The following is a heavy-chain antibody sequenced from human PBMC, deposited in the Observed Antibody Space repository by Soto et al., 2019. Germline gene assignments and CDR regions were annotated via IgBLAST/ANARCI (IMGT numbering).Heavy chain of an antibody. Sequence: ETLSLTCTVSGGSISSYYWSWIRQPPGKGLEWIGYIYYSGSTNYNPSLKSRVTISVDTSKNQFSLKLSSVTAADTAVYYCARRYSSAFDIWGQGTMVTVSS. V-gene: IGHV4-59*08. CDR3: ARRYSSAFDI. J-gene: IGHJ3*02. D-gene: IGHD6-13*01. CDR1: GGSISSYY. CDR2: IYYSGST.